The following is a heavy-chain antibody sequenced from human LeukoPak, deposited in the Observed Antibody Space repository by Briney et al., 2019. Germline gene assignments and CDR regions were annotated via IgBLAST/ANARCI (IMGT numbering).Heavy chain of an antibody. CDR3: ARPWGDVSIATWFNP. CDR2: ITGSGETT. D-gene: IGHD3-16*01. Sequence: GGSLRPAWAASGSTLSIFGINWVRQAPGKGLEWDTSITGSGETTHYAGSVKGRFTISRDNSKNTLYLQMNSLRAEDTAVYYCARPWGDVSIATWFNPWGQGTLVTVSS. CDR1: GSTLSIFG. J-gene: IGHJ5*02. V-gene: IGHV3-23*01.